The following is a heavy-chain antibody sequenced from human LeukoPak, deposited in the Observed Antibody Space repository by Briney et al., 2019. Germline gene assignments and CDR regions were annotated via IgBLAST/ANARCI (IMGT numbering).Heavy chain of an antibody. V-gene: IGHV4-34*01. Sequence: SETLSLTCAVSGGSFSGYYWSWIRQPPGKGLEWIGEINHSGSTNYNPSLKSRVTISVDTSKNQFSLKLSSVTAADTAVYYCARFYYGRGNGGQGTRVTVSS. CDR2: INHSGST. J-gene: IGHJ4*02. CDR1: GGSFSGYY. D-gene: IGHD3-10*01. CDR3: ARFYYGRGN.